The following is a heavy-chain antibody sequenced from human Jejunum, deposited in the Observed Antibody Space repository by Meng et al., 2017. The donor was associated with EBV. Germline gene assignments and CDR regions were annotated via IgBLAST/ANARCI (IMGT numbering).Heavy chain of an antibody. CDR3: AKLTRA. CDR2: ITDSGGST. Sequence: EGGVVESGGGLGQAGGSLRPSCAASGFTFNSHTMSWVRQAPGKGLEWVSAITDSGGSTYYTDSVKGRFTISRDNSKNTLYLQMNSLRAEDTAVYYCAKLTRAWGQGTLVTVSS. V-gene: IGHV3-23*04. J-gene: IGHJ5*02. CDR1: GFTFNSHT.